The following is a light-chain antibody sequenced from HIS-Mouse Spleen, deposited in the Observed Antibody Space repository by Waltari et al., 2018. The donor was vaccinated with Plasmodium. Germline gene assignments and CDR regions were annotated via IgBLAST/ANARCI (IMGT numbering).Light chain of an antibody. V-gene: IGKV3-15*01. J-gene: IGKJ3*01. CDR1: QSVSSN. CDR2: GAS. Sequence: EILMTQSPATLSVSPGERAPLSCRDSQSVSSNLAWYQQKPGQAPRLLIYGASTRATGIPARFSGSGSGTEFTLTISSLQSEDFAVYYCQQYNNWSFTFGPGTKVDIK. CDR3: QQYNNWSFT.